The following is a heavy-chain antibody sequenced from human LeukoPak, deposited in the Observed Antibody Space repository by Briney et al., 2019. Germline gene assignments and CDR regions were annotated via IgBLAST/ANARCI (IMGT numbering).Heavy chain of an antibody. V-gene: IGHV1-2*02. CDR1: GYTFSDCY. CDR2: INPKSGGT. J-gene: IGHJ4*02. Sequence: ASVKVSCKASGYTFSDCYIHWVRQAPGQGLEWMGWINPKSGGTNYAQKFQGRVTMTRDMSTSTGFMELTSLRSEDTAVYFCTREPPSTGYYDYWGQGTLVTVSS. D-gene: IGHD1-1*01. CDR3: TREPPSTGYYDY.